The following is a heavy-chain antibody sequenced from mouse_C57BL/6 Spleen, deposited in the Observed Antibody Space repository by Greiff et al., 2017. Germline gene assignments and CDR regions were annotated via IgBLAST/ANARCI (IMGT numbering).Heavy chain of an antibody. CDR2: IDPEDGDT. D-gene: IGHD1-1*01. CDR1: GFNIKDYY. J-gene: IGHJ4*01. CDR3: TTGIYYYGSSYENYAMDY. V-gene: IGHV14-1*01. Sequence: EVKLVESGAELVRPGASVKLSCTASGFNIKDYYMHWVKQRPEQGLEWIGRIDPEDGDTEYAPKFQGKATMTADTSSNTAYLQLSSLTSEDTAVYYCTTGIYYYGSSYENYAMDYWGQGTSVTVSS.